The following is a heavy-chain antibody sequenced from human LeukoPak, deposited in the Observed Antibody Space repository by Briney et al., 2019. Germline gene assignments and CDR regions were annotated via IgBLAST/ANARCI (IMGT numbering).Heavy chain of an antibody. V-gene: IGHV3-21*01. CDR3: ARADRLGYCSSTSCYTNYYYGMDV. D-gene: IGHD2-2*02. J-gene: IGHJ6*02. Sequence: PGGSLRLSCAASGFTFSSYSMNWVRQAPGKGLEWVSSISSSSSYIYYADSVKGRFTISRDNAKNSLYLQMNSLRAEDTAVYYCARADRLGYCSSTSCYTNYYYGMDVWGQGTTVTVSS. CDR1: GFTFSSYS. CDR2: ISSSSSYI.